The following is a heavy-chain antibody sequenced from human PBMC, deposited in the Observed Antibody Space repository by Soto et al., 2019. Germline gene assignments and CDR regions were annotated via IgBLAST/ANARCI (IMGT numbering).Heavy chain of an antibody. V-gene: IGHV4-59*01. D-gene: IGHD3-9*01. CDR3: ARAGGGSVLRYFDWLLPFDY. J-gene: IGHJ4*02. CDR1: GGSIGSYY. Sequence: KPSETLSLTCTVYGGSIGSYYWSWIRQPPEKGLEWNGYIYYSGSTNYNPSLKSRVTISVDTSKNQFSLKLSSVTAPDTAVYYCARAGGGSVLRYFDWLLPFDYWGQGTLVTVSS. CDR2: IYYSGST.